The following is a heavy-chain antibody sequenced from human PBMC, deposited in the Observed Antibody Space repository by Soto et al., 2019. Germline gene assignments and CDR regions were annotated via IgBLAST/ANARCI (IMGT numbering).Heavy chain of an antibody. CDR3: ARDLPTVINFDS. CDR2: INTDGTAA. Sequence: GGSLRLSCAASGFTFSSYWMHWVHQAPGKGLMWVSRINTDGTAANYADSVKGRFAISRDNAKNTLFLQMDSLRVEDTALYYCARDLPTVINFDSWGQGTLVTVSS. J-gene: IGHJ4*02. V-gene: IGHV3-74*01. CDR1: GFTFSSYW.